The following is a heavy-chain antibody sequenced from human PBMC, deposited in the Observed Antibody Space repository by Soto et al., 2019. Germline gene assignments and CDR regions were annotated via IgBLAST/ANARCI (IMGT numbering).Heavy chain of an antibody. CDR3: ARTLAGWFGELPHVSFDY. J-gene: IGHJ4*02. D-gene: IGHD3-10*01. Sequence: SETLSLTCTVSGGSISSSSYYWGWIRQPPGKGLEWIGSIYYSGSTYYNPSLKSRVTISVDTSKNQFSLKLSSVTAADTAVYYCARTLAGWFGELPHVSFDYWGQGTLVTVSS. CDR1: GGSISSSSYY. V-gene: IGHV4-39*01. CDR2: IYYSGST.